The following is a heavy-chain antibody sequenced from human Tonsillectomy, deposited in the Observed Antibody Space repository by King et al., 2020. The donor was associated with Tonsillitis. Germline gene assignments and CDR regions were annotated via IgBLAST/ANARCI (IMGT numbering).Heavy chain of an antibody. Sequence: VQLQESGPGLVKPSETLSLTCTVSGGSISSYYWSWIRQPPGKGLEWIGFFYYSGSTNYKPSLKSRVTISVDTSKNQFSLKLSSVTAADTAVYYCARGGSSSSPPFYYYYYYMDVWGKGTTVTVSS. D-gene: IGHD6-13*01. J-gene: IGHJ6*03. CDR3: ARGGSSSSPPFYYYYYYMDV. CDR1: GGSISSYY. V-gene: IGHV4-59*01. CDR2: FYYSGST.